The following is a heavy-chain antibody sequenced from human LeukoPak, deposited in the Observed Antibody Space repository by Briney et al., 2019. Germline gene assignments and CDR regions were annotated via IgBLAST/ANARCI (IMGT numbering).Heavy chain of an antibody. CDR1: GYSFTSYW. CDR3: ARLPRREVGGAMPYYFDY. D-gene: IGHD3-16*01. Sequence: GESLKISCKGSGYSFTSYWIGWVRQMPGKGLEWMGIIYPGDSDTRYSPSFQGQVTISADKSISTAYLQWSSLKASDTAMYYCARLPRREVGGAMPYYFDYWGQGTLVTVSS. V-gene: IGHV5-51*01. CDR2: IYPGDSDT. J-gene: IGHJ4*02.